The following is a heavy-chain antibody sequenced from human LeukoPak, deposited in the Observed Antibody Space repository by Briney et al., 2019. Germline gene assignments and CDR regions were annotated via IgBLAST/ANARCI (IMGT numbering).Heavy chain of an antibody. D-gene: IGHD1-26*01. V-gene: IGHV3-11*01. CDR3: VRDQDEDRGSTTYDW. CDR2: ISNSGSTI. J-gene: IGHJ4*02. Sequence: GGSLRLSCAASGFTFSDYYMSWVRQAPGKGLEWVSYISNSGSTIYYADSVKGRFTISRDNAKNSLYLMNSLRAGDTAIYYCVRDQDEDRGSTTYDWWGQGTLVTVSS. CDR1: GFTFSDYY.